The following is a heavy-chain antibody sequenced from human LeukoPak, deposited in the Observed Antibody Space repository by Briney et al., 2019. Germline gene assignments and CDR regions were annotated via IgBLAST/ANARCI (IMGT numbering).Heavy chain of an antibody. D-gene: IGHD4-17*01. CDR3: ADVKDYGDYLAFDI. J-gene: IGHJ3*02. V-gene: IGHV1-69*01. Sequence: SVKVSCKASGGTFSSYAISWVRQAPGQGLEWMGGIIPIFGTANYAQKFQGRVTITAYESTSTAYMELSSLRSEDTAVYYCADVKDYGDYLAFDIWGQGTMVTVSS. CDR2: IIPIFGTA. CDR1: GGTFSSYA.